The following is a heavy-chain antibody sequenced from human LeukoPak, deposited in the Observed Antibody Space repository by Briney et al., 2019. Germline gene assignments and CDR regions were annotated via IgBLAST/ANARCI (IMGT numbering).Heavy chain of an antibody. Sequence: AGGSLRLSCAAPGFTFSGYWMHWVRPVLGKGLVWVSRITGDGSSTTYADSVKCRFTTSRNNDKNTVLLQSVSMRAEGTAVYYCARDTGWYFDLWGRGTLVTVS. J-gene: IGHJ2*01. V-gene: IGHV3-74*01. CDR3: ARDTGWYFDL. D-gene: IGHD4-17*01. CDR2: ITGDGSST. CDR1: GFTFSGYW.